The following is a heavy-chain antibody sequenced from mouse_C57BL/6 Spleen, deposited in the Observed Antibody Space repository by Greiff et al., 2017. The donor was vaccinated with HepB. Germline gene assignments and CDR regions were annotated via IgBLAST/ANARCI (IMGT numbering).Heavy chain of an antibody. CDR3: ARVEYYYGSSYGGVFDY. D-gene: IGHD1-1*01. CDR1: GYTFTSYW. V-gene: IGHV1-64*01. CDR2: IHPNSGST. Sequence: QVQLQQPGAELVKPGASVKLSCKASGYTFTSYWMHWVKQRPGQGLEWIGMIHPNSGSTNYNEKFKSKATLTVDKSSSTAYMQLSSLTSEDSAVYYCARVEYYYGSSYGGVFDYWGQDTTLTVSS. J-gene: IGHJ2*01.